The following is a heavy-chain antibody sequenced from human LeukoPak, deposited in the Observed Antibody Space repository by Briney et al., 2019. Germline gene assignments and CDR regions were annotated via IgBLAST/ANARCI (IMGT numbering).Heavy chain of an antibody. V-gene: IGHV1-69*13. J-gene: IGHJ4*02. CDR3: ARGSKWEHLDY. CDR1: GGTFSSYA. Sequence: PVKVSCKASGGTFSSYAISWVRQAPGQGLEWMGGIIPIFGTANYAQKFQGRVTITADESTSTAYMELRSLRSDDTAVYYCARGSKWEHLDYWGQGTLVTVSS. D-gene: IGHD1-26*01. CDR2: IIPIFGTA.